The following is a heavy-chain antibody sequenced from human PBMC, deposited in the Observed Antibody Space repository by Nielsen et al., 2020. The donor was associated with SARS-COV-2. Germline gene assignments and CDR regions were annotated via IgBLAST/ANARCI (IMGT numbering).Heavy chain of an antibody. CDR1: GGSFSGYY. V-gene: IGHV4-34*01. D-gene: IGHD3-22*01. CDR2: INHSGST. J-gene: IGHJ4*02. CDR3: ARGRDYYDSSGYYSRGHFDY. Sequence: SETLSLTCAVYGGSFSGYYWSWIRQPPGKGLEWIGEINHSGSTNYNPSLKSRVTISVDTSKNQFSLKLSSVTAADTAVYYCARGRDYYDSSGYYSRGHFDYWGQGTLVTVSS.